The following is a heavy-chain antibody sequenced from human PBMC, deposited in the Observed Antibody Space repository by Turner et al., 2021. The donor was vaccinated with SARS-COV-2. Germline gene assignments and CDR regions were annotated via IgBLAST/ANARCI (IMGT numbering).Heavy chain of an antibody. CDR1: GLTFSSYA. CDR2: IAYDGSNK. Sequence: QVQLVESGGGVVQPGRSLRLSCAASGLTFSSYAMHWVRQAPGKGLEWVAFIAYDGSNKFYADSVKGRFTISRDNSKNTLYLQMNSLRADDTAVYYCARDQEGWKFDYWGQGTLVTVSS. V-gene: IGHV3-30*04. J-gene: IGHJ4*02. CDR3: ARDQEGWKFDY. D-gene: IGHD1-1*01.